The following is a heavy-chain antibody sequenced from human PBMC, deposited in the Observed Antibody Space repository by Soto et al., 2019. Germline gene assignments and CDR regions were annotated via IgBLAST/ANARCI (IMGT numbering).Heavy chain of an antibody. D-gene: IGHD2-15*01. CDR3: ARAMRPDCSGGSCYSFHYYYYGMDV. CDR2: IIPIFGTA. V-gene: IGHV1-69*13. Sequence: SSVKVSCNASGGTFSSYAISWVRQAPGQGLEWMGGIIPIFGTANYAQKFQGRVTITADESTSTAYMELSSLRSEDTAVYYCARAMRPDCSGGSCYSFHYYYYGMDVWGQGTTVTVSS. CDR1: GGTFSSYA. J-gene: IGHJ6*02.